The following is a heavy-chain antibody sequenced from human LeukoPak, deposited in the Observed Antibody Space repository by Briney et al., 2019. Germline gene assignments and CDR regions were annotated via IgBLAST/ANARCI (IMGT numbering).Heavy chain of an antibody. J-gene: IGHJ3*02. Sequence: PGGSLRCSGAASGFTFSSYSRNWLRQAPGKGLKWVSSISSSSSYIYYADSVKGRFTISRDNAKNSLYLQMNSLRAADTSVYYCARDLQQWLVAYDAFDIWGQGTMVTASS. CDR2: ISSSSSYI. D-gene: IGHD6-19*01. CDR1: GFTFSSYS. V-gene: IGHV3-21*01. CDR3: ARDLQQWLVAYDAFDI.